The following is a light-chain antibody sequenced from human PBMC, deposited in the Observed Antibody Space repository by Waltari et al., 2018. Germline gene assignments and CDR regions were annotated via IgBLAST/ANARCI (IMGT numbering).Light chain of an antibody. V-gene: IGLV2-23*02. J-gene: IGLJ3*02. CDR1: SSDVGFNNL. CDR2: EVI. Sequence: QSALTQPASVSGSPGQSLTISCTGPSSDVGFNNLVSWYQQHPGKAPELVVYEVISRPSGVSNRFSGSKSGNTASLTISGLQAEDEADYYCCSYAGRNIWVFGGGTKLTVL. CDR3: CSYAGRNIWV.